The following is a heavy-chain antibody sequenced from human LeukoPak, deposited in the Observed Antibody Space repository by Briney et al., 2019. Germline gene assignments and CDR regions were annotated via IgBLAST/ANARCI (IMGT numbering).Heavy chain of an antibody. Sequence: GRSLRLSCTASGFTFSSYGMHWVRQAPGKGLEWVSVLYSGGDTYYADSVKGRFTVSRDNSKNTLYLQMNSLGAEDTAVYYCARDTSGYCSTSRCYGSWYFDLWGRGTLVTVSS. CDR2: LYSGGDT. CDR3: ARDTSGYCSTSRCYGSWYFDL. D-gene: IGHD2-2*01. V-gene: IGHV3-NL1*01. CDR1: GFTFSSYG. J-gene: IGHJ2*01.